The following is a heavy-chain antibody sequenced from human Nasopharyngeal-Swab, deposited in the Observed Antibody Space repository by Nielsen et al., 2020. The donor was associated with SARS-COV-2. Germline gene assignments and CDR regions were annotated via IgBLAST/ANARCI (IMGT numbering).Heavy chain of an antibody. V-gene: IGHV4-34*01. CDR3: AQYYGSGSIQY. CDR2: INHSGST. CDR1: GGSFSGYY. J-gene: IGHJ4*02. Sequence: SEPLSLTFAVYGGSFSGYYWSWIRQPPGKGLEWIGEINHSGSTNYNPSLKSRVTISVDTSKNQFSLKLSSVTAADTAVYYCAQYYGSGSIQYWGQGTLVTVSS. D-gene: IGHD3-10*01.